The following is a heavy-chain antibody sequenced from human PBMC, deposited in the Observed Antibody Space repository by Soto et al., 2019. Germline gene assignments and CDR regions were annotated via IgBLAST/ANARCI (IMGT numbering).Heavy chain of an antibody. CDR3: ARDWGTPGRGSAVGYYYHYGMDV. D-gene: IGHD1-1*01. V-gene: IGHV3-7*05. J-gene: IGHJ6*02. CDR1: EFTFNTYW. CDR2: IKEDGSEK. Sequence: EVQLVESGGGLVQPGGSLRLSCIASEFTFNTYWMNWVRQAPGKGLEWVANIKEDGSEKNYVDSVKGRFTISRDNAKNSVYLPMNSLRGEDTAVYYRARDWGTPGRGSAVGYYYHYGMDVWGQGTTVTVSS.